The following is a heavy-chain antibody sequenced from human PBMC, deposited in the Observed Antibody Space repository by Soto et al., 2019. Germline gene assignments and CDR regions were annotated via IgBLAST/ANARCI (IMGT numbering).Heavy chain of an antibody. V-gene: IGHV3-33*01. CDR2: IWFDGSKQ. D-gene: IGHD5-12*01. CDR3: ARDLNTGYVGDY. Sequence: QVQLVESGGGVVQPGTSLRLSCVASGFTFSASGMHWVRQTPGKGLEGVAIIWFDGSKQYYADSVKGRFTVSRDNPGSTLFLQMNDLRTEDTAMYYCARDLNTGYVGDYWGQGALVVVSS. J-gene: IGHJ4*02. CDR1: GFTFSASG.